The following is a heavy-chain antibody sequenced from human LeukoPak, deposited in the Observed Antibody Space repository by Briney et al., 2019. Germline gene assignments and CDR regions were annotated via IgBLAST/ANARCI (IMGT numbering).Heavy chain of an antibody. CDR2: IYYSGST. CDR3: ARVQSRLSWFDP. V-gene: IGHV4-38-2*02. Sequence: SETLSLTCTVPGYSISSGYYWGWIRQPPGNGMEWIGSIYYSGSTYYNPSLKSRVTISVDTSKNQFSLKLSSVTAADTAVYYCARVQSRLSWFDPWGQGTLVTVSS. J-gene: IGHJ5*02. CDR1: GYSISSGYY.